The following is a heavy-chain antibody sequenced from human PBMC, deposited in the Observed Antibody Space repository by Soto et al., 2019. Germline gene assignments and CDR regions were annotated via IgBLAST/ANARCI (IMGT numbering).Heavy chain of an antibody. CDR3: ARGRRAYSGHDQGYFDY. CDR1: GLSFKDYW. J-gene: IGHJ4*02. V-gene: IGHV3-74*01. D-gene: IGHD5-12*01. Sequence: GGSLRLSCAASGLSFKDYWMHWVRLLPGKGLEWVARINSEGGGISYADSVKGRFTISRDNAKNTVYLQMKSLRVEDTSTYYCARGRRAYSGHDQGYFDYWGQGALVTVSS. CDR2: INSEGGGI.